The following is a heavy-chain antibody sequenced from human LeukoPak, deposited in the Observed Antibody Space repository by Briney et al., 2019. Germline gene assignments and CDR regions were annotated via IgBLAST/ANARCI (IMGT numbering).Heavy chain of an antibody. V-gene: IGHV4-39*01. CDR2: IYYSGST. J-gene: IGHJ5*02. CDR1: GGSISSSSYY. Sequence: SETLSLTCTVSGGSISSSSYYWGWLRQPPGTGLEWIGSIYYSGSTYYNPSLKSPVTISVDTSKNQFSLKRSAVTAADTAVYYCARGTRSPGYCSGGSCFNWFDPWGQGTLVTVSS. CDR3: ARGTRSPGYCSGGSCFNWFDP. D-gene: IGHD2-15*01.